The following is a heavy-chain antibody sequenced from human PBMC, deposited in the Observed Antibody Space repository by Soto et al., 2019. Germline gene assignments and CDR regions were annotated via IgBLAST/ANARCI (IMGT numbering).Heavy chain of an antibody. CDR3: AKDGFYDFWSGYPQNFDY. Sequence: PGGCLRLSCAASGFAFSSYGMHWVRQAPGKGLEWVAVISYDGSNKYYADSVKGRFTISRDNSKNTLYLQMNSLRAEDTAVYYCAKDGFYDFWSGYPQNFDYWGQGTLVTVSS. V-gene: IGHV3-30*18. D-gene: IGHD3-3*01. CDR1: GFAFSSYG. J-gene: IGHJ4*02. CDR2: ISYDGSNK.